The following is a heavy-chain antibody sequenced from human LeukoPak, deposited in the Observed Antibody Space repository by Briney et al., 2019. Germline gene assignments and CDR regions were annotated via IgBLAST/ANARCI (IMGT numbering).Heavy chain of an antibody. D-gene: IGHD2-15*01. Sequence: GGSLRLSCAASGFTFSSYYRNWVRQAPGKGLEWVSSISSSSSYIYYADSVKGRFTISRDTAKNSLYLQMNSLRAEDTAVYYCARAYCSGGSCYPFDYWGQGTLVTVSS. V-gene: IGHV3-21*01. CDR2: ISSSSSYI. CDR1: GFTFSSYY. J-gene: IGHJ4*02. CDR3: ARAYCSGGSCYPFDY.